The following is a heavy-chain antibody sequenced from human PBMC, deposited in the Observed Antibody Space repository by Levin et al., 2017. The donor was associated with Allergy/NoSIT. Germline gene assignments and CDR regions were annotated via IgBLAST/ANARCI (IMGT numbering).Heavy chain of an antibody. Sequence: PGGSLRLSCAASGFTFSNYYMHWVRQAPGKGLVWVSRVISDGSITDYADSVKGRFTISRDNAGNTLYLQMNSLRAEDTAVYYCARGGCNSASCLDNWGQGILVTVSS. V-gene: IGHV3-74*01. CDR1: GFTFSNYY. CDR2: VISDGSIT. J-gene: IGHJ4*02. D-gene: IGHD2/OR15-2a*01. CDR3: ARGGCNSASCLDN.